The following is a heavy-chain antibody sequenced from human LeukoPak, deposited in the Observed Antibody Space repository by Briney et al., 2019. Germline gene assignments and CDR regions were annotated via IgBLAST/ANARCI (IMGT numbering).Heavy chain of an antibody. Sequence: SETLSLTCTVSGDSIRSGDSSWSWIRQHPGKGLEWIGYIYYSGSIYYNPSLKSRVTISVDTSKNQFSLKLSSVTAADTAVYYCARGELLFGDPRGFDYWGQGTLVTVSS. CDR2: IYYSGSI. CDR3: ARGELLFGDPRGFDY. V-gene: IGHV4-31*03. CDR1: GDSIRSGDSS. D-gene: IGHD3-10*01. J-gene: IGHJ4*02.